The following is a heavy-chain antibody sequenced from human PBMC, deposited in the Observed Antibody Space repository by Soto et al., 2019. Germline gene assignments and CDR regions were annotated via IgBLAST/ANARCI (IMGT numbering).Heavy chain of an antibody. Sequence: ASVKVSCKASGYTFTSYAMHWVRQAPGQRLEWMGWINAGNGNTKYSQKFQGRVTITRDTSASTAYMELSSLRSEDTAVYYCARDSGEGYYDYIWGSYRSLYWWFDPWGQGTLVTVSS. D-gene: IGHD3-16*02. CDR3: ARDSGEGYYDYIWGSYRSLYWWFDP. CDR2: INAGNGNT. V-gene: IGHV1-3*01. J-gene: IGHJ5*02. CDR1: GYTFTSYA.